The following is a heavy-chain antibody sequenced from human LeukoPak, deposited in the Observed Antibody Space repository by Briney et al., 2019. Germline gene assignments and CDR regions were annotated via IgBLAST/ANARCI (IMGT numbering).Heavy chain of an antibody. D-gene: IGHD1-26*01. CDR1: GFTFSSYG. J-gene: IGHJ4*02. CDR2: ISYDGSNK. V-gene: IGHV3-30*18. CDR3: AKDVDLVGPSPFDY. Sequence: PGGSLRLSRAASGFTFSSYGMHWVRQAPGKGLEWVAVISYDGSNKYYADSVKGRFTISRDSSKNTLYLQMNSLRTEDTAVYYCAKDVDLVGPSPFDYWGQGTLVTVSS.